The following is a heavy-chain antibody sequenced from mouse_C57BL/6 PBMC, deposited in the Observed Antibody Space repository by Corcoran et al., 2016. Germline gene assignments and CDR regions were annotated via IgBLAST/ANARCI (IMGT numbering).Heavy chain of an antibody. J-gene: IGHJ4*01. Sequence: EVQLQQSGPVLVKPGASVKMSCKASGYTFTDYYMNWVKQSHGKSLEWIGVINPYNGGTSYNQKFKGKATLTVDKSSSTAYMELNSLTSEDSAVYYCARGGQLRLRPYAMDYWGQGTSVTVSS. D-gene: IGHD3-2*02. CDR2: INPYNGGT. CDR3: ARGGQLRLRPYAMDY. V-gene: IGHV1-19*01. CDR1: GYTFTDYY.